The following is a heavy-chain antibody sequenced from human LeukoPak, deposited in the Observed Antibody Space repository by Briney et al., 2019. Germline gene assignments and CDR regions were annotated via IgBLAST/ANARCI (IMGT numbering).Heavy chain of an antibody. CDR3: AKDVYSSGWYGWFDP. CDR2: IKPDGSAH. D-gene: IGHD6-19*01. J-gene: IGHJ5*02. Sequence: GGSLRLSCAASGFTFSNYWMTWVRQAPGKGLEWVANIKPDGSAHYYADSVRGRFTISRDSAKNSLYLQMNSLRAEDTALYYCAKDVYSSGWYGWFDPWGQGTLVTVSS. V-gene: IGHV3-7*03. CDR1: GFTFSNYW.